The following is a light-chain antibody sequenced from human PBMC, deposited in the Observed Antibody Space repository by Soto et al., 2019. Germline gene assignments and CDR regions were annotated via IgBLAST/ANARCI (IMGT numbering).Light chain of an antibody. Sequence: EIVLTQSPGTLSLSPVERATLSGMASQSVSSSHLAWYQHKPGQAPRLLIYAASSRATGSPYRFSGGGSGTDFTLTISRLEPEDFAVYYCQQYGSSPSTFGQGTRLEIK. CDR2: AAS. CDR1: QSVSSSH. J-gene: IGKJ5*01. CDR3: QQYGSSPST. V-gene: IGKV3-20*01.